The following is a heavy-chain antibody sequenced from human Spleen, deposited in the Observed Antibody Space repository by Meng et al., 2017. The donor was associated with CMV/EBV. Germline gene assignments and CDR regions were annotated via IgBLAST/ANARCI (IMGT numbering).Heavy chain of an antibody. CDR1: GFTFSSYA. Sequence: GESLKISCAASGFTFSSYAMNWVRQAPGKGLQWVAVISYDGSNKYYADSLKGRFTISRDNSKNTLYLQMSRLRPEDTSLYYCARTNLWFGELSPFYIWGQGTMVTVSS. CDR3: ARTNLWFGELSPFYI. V-gene: IGHV3-30-3*01. J-gene: IGHJ3*02. CDR2: ISYDGSNK. D-gene: IGHD3-10*01.